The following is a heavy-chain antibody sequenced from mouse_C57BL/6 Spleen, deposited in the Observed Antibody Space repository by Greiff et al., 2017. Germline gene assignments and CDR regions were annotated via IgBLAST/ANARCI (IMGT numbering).Heavy chain of an antibody. CDR3: AREGTGNWYFDV. V-gene: IGHV5-16*01. Sequence: EVHLVESEGGLVQPGSSMKLSCTASGFTFSDYYMAWVRQVPEKGLEWVANINYDGSSTYYLDSLKSRFIISRDNAKNILYLQMSSLKSEDTATYYCAREGTGNWYFDVWGTGTTVTVSS. CDR2: INYDGSST. D-gene: IGHD3-3*01. J-gene: IGHJ1*03. CDR1: GFTFSDYY.